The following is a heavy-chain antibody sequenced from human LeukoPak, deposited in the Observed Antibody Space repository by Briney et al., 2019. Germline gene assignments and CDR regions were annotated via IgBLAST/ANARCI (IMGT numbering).Heavy chain of an antibody. D-gene: IGHD4-11*01. J-gene: IGHJ6*04. CDR2: ISSSGSTI. V-gene: IGHV3-48*03. Sequence: GESLRLSCAASGFTFSSYEMNWVRQAPGKGLEWVSYISSSGSTIYYADPVKGRFTISRDNAKNSLYLQMNSLRAEDTAVYYCARIQYRGDYRDYYYGMDVWGKGPRSPSPQ. CDR1: GFTFSSYE. CDR3: ARIQYRGDYRDYYYGMDV.